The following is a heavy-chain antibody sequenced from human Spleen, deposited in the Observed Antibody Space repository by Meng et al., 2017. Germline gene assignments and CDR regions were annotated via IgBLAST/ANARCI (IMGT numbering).Heavy chain of an antibody. D-gene: IGHD3-10*01. Sequence: SETLSLTCTVFGGSISSSSTSYYWGWIRQPPGKGLEWIGSFFYSGRTYYNPSLKSRVSISGDTSKNQFSLKLISVTDADTAVYFCARGAFGSGTYTSGDYWGQGTLVTVSS. V-gene: IGHV4-39*07. CDR1: GGSISSSSTSYY. CDR2: FFYSGRT. CDR3: ARGAFGSGTYTSGDY. J-gene: IGHJ4*02.